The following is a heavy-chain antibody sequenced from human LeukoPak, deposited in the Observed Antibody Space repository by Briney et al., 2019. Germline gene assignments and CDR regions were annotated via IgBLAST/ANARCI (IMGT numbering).Heavy chain of an antibody. V-gene: IGHV1-2*02. CDR2: INPNSGGT. CDR3: ARAPYYYDSSGYSYNWFDP. CDR1: GYTFTSYD. J-gene: IGHJ5*02. D-gene: IGHD3-22*01. Sequence: GASVKVSCKASGYTFTSYDINWVRQATGQGLEWMGWINPNSGGTNYAQKFQGRVTMTRDTSISTAYMELSRLRSDDTAVYYCARAPYYYDSSGYSYNWFDPWGQGTLVTVSS.